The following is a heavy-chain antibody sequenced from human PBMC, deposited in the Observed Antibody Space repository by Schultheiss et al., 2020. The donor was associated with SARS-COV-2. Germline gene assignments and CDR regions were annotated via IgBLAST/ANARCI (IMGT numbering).Heavy chain of an antibody. V-gene: IGHV3-48*01. Sequence: GGSLRLSCAASGFTFSSYGMHWVRQAPGKGLEWVSYISSSGSTKYYADSVKGRFTISRDNSKNTLYLQMNSLRAEDTAVYYCARADFYYYDSSGFHYYYYGMDVWGQGTTVTVSS. CDR3: ARADFYYYDSSGFHYYYYGMDV. D-gene: IGHD3-22*01. CDR2: ISSSGSTK. CDR1: GFTFSSYG. J-gene: IGHJ6*02.